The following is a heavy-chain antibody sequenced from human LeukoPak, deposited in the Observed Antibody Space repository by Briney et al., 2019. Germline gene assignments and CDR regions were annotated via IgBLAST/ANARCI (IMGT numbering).Heavy chain of an antibody. J-gene: IGHJ4*02. Sequence: ASVTVSCKTSGYTFTNYGLGWVRQAPGQGLEWMGWISPYNENTKYAQKLQGRVSMTTDTSTSTAYMELRSLRSDDTAVYFCARRYCSGGSCYFDYWGQGTLVTVSS. CDR3: ARRYCSGGSCYFDY. CDR2: ISPYNENT. D-gene: IGHD2-15*01. CDR1: GYTFTNYG. V-gene: IGHV1-18*01.